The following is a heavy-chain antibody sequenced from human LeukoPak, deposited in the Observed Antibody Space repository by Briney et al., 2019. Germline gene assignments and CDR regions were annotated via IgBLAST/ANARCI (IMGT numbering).Heavy chain of an antibody. CDR1: GFNFNSYS. V-gene: IGHV3-48*04. CDR2: IPASGSTT. Sequence: GGSLRLSCAASGFNFNSYSLTWVRQAPGKGLEWLAYIPASGSTTFSADSVKGRFTISRDNAKNSVYLQMTSLKADDTAVYYCARGDVYRWGFDHWGREILVTVSS. CDR3: ARGDVYRWGFDH. D-gene: IGHD3-16*02. J-gene: IGHJ4*02.